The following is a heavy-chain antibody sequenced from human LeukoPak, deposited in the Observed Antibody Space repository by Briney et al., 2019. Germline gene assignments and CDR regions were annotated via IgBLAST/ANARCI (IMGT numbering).Heavy chain of an antibody. CDR3: ASSGWSSDFDY. D-gene: IGHD6-19*01. Sequence: SETLSLTCTVSGGSISSYYWSWIRQPPGKGLEWIGYIYYSGSTNYNPSLKSRVTISVDASKNQFSLKLSSETAADTAVYYCASSGWSSDFDYWGQGTLVTVSS. CDR2: IYYSGST. V-gene: IGHV4-59*08. CDR1: GGSISSYY. J-gene: IGHJ4*02.